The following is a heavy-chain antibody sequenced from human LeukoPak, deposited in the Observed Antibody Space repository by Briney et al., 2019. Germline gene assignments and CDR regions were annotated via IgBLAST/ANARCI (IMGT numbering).Heavy chain of an antibody. CDR2: IYPGDSDT. Sequence: GESLKISCKSSGYSFNSYWIGWVRQMPGKGLEWMGIIYPGDSDTRYSPSFQGQVTISADKSISTAYLQWSSLKASDTAMYYCANVLYSSSSAGPRHNWFDPWGQGTLVTVSS. V-gene: IGHV5-51*01. J-gene: IGHJ5*02. CDR3: ANVLYSSSSAGPRHNWFDP. CDR1: GYSFNSYW. D-gene: IGHD6-6*01.